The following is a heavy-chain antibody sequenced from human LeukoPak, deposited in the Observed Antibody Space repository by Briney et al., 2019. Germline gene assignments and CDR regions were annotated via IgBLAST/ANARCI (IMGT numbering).Heavy chain of an antibody. CDR2: ISGSGMYT. CDR1: GFTFRSYA. Sequence: PGWSLRLSCAASGFTFRSYAMSWVRQGPGKRLEWVSGISGSGMYTYYADSVKGRFTISRDNSKNTVYLQMNSLRAEDTAVYYCAKITGGNRGFCTWTSCNQGGWFDPWGQGTLVTVSS. V-gene: IGHV3-23*01. D-gene: IGHD2-8*01. CDR3: AKITGGNRGFCTWTSCNQGGWFDP. J-gene: IGHJ5*02.